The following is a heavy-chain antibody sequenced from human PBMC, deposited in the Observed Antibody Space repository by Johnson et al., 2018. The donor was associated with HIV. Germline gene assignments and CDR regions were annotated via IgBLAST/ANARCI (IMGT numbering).Heavy chain of an antibody. D-gene: IGHD3-22*01. CDR1: GFTFSSYA. CDR3: AREGDSSGMVFLDAFDI. CDR2: ISYDGSNK. Sequence: QVQLMESGGGVVQPGRSLRLSCAASGFTFSSYAMHWVRQAPGKGLEWVAVISYDGSNKYYADSVKGSFNISSYNSKNTLYLQMNSLRAADTAVYYCAREGDSSGMVFLDAFDIWGQGTMVTVSS. J-gene: IGHJ3*02. V-gene: IGHV3-30-3*01.